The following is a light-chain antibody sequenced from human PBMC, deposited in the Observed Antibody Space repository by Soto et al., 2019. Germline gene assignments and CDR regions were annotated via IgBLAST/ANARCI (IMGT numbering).Light chain of an antibody. CDR3: SSYAGSILGV. Sequence: QSALTQPPSASGSPGQSVTISCTGTSSDVGGYKYVSWYQQHPGKAPKLMIYEVSKRPSGVPDRFSGSKSGNTASLTVSGLQAEDEADYYCSSYAGSILGVFGGGTKLSVL. CDR1: SSDVGGYKY. V-gene: IGLV2-8*01. J-gene: IGLJ3*02. CDR2: EVS.